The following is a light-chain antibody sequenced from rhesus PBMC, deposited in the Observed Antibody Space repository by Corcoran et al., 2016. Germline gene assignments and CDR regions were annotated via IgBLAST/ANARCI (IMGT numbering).Light chain of an antibody. CDR1: QDIRSY. CDR2: DAS. CDR3: LQHNSYPFT. J-gene: IGKJ3*01. V-gene: IGKV1-28*03. Sequence: DIQMTQSPSSLSASVGDTVTITCRASQDIRSYLNWYHQKQGKAPKLLIYDASSLESGVPSRFSGSGSGTDFALTISSLQPEDFAVYYCLQHNSYPFTFGPGTKLDIK.